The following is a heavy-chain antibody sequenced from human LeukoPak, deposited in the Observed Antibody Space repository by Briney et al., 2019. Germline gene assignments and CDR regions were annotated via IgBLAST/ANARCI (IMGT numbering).Heavy chain of an antibody. J-gene: IGHJ5*02. CDR2: IYYTGST. Sequence: SETLSLTCSVSGASISSYFWTWIRQPPGKGLEWIGYIYYTGSTMYNPSLQSRVFMSVDTSKTHVSLRLSSVTAADTALYYCARSYYGSGSWNDPWGQGTLVTVSS. V-gene: IGHV4-59*08. CDR1: GASISSYF. D-gene: IGHD3-10*01. CDR3: ARSYYGSGSWNDP.